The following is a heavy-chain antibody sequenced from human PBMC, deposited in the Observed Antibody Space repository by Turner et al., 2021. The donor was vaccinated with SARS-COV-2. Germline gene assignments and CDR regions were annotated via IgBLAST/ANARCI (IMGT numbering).Heavy chain of an antibody. D-gene: IGHD3-22*01. Sequence: QVQLQQWGAGPLNPSDTLSRICAVNGGSLSGYYWTWILQPPGNGLEWIGEVHPYETTYNIPSLKSRVSMSVETSKIKFSLKLNSVTAADTAFYYCARGDDPRKSVVVWGQGTLVTVSS. CDR2: VHPYETT. CDR1: GGSLSGYY. J-gene: IGHJ4*02. CDR3: ARGDDPRKSVVV. V-gene: IGHV4-34*01.